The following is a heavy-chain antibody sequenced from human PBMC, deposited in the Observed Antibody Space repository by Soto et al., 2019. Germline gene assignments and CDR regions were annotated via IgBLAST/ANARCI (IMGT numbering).Heavy chain of an antibody. D-gene: IGHD2-15*01. CDR2: IIPMFGTA. J-gene: IGHJ6*02. Sequence: QVQLVQSGAEVKKPGSSVKVSCKASGGTFSRYAINWVRQAPGQGLEWMGGIIPMFGTANYAQKFQGRVTITADESTNTGYMELRSLISEDTAVYYCATSYCSGGSCYSRPYYYYYGMDVWGQGTTVTVSS. CDR3: ATSYCSGGSCYSRPYYYYYGMDV. CDR1: GGTFSRYA. V-gene: IGHV1-69*01.